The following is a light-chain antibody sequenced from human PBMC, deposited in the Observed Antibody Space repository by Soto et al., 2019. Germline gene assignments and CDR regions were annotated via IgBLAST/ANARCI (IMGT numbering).Light chain of an antibody. CDR3: CSSAGGRTVV. V-gene: IGLV2-23*01. CDR1: SNNVGLSNL. Sequence: QSVLTQPASVSGAPGQSITISCTGTSNNVGLSNLVSWYQHLPGKAPRVIIYEGNQRPSGISSHFSGSNSDNTASLTISGLQAEDEADYYCCSSAGGRTVVFGGGTKLTVL. J-gene: IGLJ2*01. CDR2: EGN.